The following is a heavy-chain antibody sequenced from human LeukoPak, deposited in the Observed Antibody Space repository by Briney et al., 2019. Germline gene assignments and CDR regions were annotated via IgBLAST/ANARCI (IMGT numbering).Heavy chain of an antibody. D-gene: IGHD3-3*01. V-gene: IGHV4-59*01. CDR2: IYYSGTT. CDR3: ASSGHDTYYDFWSGYYGAYYYGMDV. J-gene: IGHJ6*02. Sequence: SETLSLTCTVSGGSISGYYWSWIRQPPGKGLEWLGYIYYSGTTNYNPSLKSRVIISIDTSKNQFSLRLSSVTAADTAVYYCASSGHDTYYDFWSGYYGAYYYGMDVWGQGTTVTVSS. CDR1: GGSISGYY.